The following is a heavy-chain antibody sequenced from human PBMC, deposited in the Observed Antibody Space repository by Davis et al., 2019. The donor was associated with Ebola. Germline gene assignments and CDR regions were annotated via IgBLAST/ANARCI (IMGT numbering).Heavy chain of an antibody. CDR2: TYYKSKWYN. V-gene: IGHV6-1*01. Sequence: HPQTPSLSSALSLDSASTTSGAWNWIRQSPSRGLEWLGRTYYKSKWYNAYAVSVKSRITINPDTSKNQFSLQLNSVTPEDTAVYYCAKMLWTPRRFDPWGQGTLVTVSS. CDR3: AKMLWTPRRFDP. CDR1: LDSASTTSGA. D-gene: IGHD2-21*01. J-gene: IGHJ5*02.